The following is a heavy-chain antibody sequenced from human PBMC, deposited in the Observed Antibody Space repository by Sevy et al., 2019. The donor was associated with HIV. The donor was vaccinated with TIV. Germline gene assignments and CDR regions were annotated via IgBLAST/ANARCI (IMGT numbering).Heavy chain of an antibody. CDR3: AATKDYYENSGSPFDY. CDR1: GHTLTGVS. D-gene: IGHD3-22*01. Sequence: ASVKVSCKVSGHTLTGVSMHWVRQAPGKGLQWMGTFDPEDGRTLYAQNFQDRVTMTEDTSTDTAYMELSSLKSEDTAMYYCAATKDYYENSGSPFDYWGQGTLVTVSS. J-gene: IGHJ4*02. V-gene: IGHV1-24*01. CDR2: FDPEDGRT.